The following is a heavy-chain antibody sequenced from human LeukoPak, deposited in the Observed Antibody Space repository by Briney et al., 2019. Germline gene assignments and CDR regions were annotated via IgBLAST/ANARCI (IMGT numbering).Heavy chain of an antibody. CDR3: ARFLVGGQISPT. D-gene: IGHD3-10*01. CDR1: GYTFTGYY. CDR2: INPNSGGT. Sequence: EASVKVSCKASGYTFTGYYMHWVRQAPGQGLEWMRWINPNSGGTNYAQKFQGRVTMTRDTSISTAYMELSRLGSDDTAVYYCARFLVGGQISPTWGQGTMVTVSS. V-gene: IGHV1-2*02. J-gene: IGHJ3*01.